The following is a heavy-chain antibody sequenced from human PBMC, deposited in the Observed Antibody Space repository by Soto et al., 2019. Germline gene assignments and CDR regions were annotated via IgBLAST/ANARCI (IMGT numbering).Heavy chain of an antibody. CDR3: AIGGDTGYAPSTT. CDR2: IYDSVSAA. J-gene: IGHJ5*02. V-gene: IGHV4-59*01. CDR1: GASINNYY. D-gene: IGHD5-12*01. Sequence: PSETLSLTCTVSGASINNYYWGWIRQPPGKGLEWIGYIYDSVSAASYNPSLENRVTISVDTSKKSLSLKLTSVTAADTAIYYCAIGGDTGYAPSTTCGQGPLVTVYS.